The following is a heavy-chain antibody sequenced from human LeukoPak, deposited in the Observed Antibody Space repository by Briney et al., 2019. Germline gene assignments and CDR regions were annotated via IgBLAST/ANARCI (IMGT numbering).Heavy chain of an antibody. Sequence: ASVKVSCTASGYTFTSYGISWVRQAPGQGLEWMGWIGAYNGNTNYAQKLQGRVTMTTDTSTSTAYMELRSLRSDDTAVYYCARWPENYDATDAFDIWGQGTMVTVSS. CDR3: ARWPENYDATDAFDI. V-gene: IGHV1-18*01. J-gene: IGHJ3*02. CDR2: IGAYNGNT. CDR1: GYTFTSYG. D-gene: IGHD4/OR15-4a*01.